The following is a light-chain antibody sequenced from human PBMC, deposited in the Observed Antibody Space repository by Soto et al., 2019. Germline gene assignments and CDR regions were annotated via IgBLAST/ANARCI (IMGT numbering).Light chain of an antibody. Sequence: QSALTQPRSVSGSPGQSVAISCTRTSSDVGTFDFVSWYQQHPGKAPKLMLYDVTKRPSGVPDRFSGSKSGDTASLTISGLQAEDEADYYCSSYTNTNTLVFGGGTKVTVL. CDR1: SSDVGTFDF. J-gene: IGLJ2*01. V-gene: IGLV2-11*01. CDR3: SSYTNTNTLV. CDR2: DVT.